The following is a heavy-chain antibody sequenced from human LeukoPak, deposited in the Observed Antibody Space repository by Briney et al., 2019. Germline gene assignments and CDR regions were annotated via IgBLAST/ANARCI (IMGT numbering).Heavy chain of an antibody. J-gene: IGHJ4*02. D-gene: IGHD2-15*01. Sequence: PSETLSLTCTVSGGSISSNSYYWGLIRQPPGKGLEWIGSIYYSGSTYYNPSLKSRVTISVDTSKNQFSLKLSSVTAADTAVYYCARHFYQYCSGGSCASFDYWGQGTLVTVSS. CDR2: IYYSGST. V-gene: IGHV4-39*01. CDR1: GGSISSNSYY. CDR3: ARHFYQYCSGGSCASFDY.